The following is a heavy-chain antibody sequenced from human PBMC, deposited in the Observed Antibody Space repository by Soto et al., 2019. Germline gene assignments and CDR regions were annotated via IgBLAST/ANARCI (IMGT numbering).Heavy chain of an antibody. V-gene: IGHV3-15*07. D-gene: IGHD3-22*01. CDR3: TTDPYYYDSSGYYLGYYYGMDV. Sequence: GGSLSLSCAASGFTFSNAWMNWVRQAPGKGLEWVGRIKSKTDGGTTDYAAPVKGRFTISRDDSKNTLYLQMNSLKTEDTAVYYCTTDPYYYDSSGYYLGYYYGMDVWGQGTTVTVSS. CDR1: GFTFSNAW. CDR2: IKSKTDGGTT. J-gene: IGHJ6*02.